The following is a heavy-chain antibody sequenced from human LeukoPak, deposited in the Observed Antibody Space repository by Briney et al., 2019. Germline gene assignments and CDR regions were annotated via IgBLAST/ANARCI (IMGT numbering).Heavy chain of an antibody. D-gene: IGHD4-23*01. V-gene: IGHV4-59*08. CDR1: GGSISSYY. J-gene: IGHJ4*02. CDR2: IYYSGNT. Sequence: PSETLSLTCTVSGGSISSYYWSWIRQPPGKGLEWIGYIYYSGNTNYNPSLKSRVTISVDTSKNQFSLKLSSVTAADTAVYYCARLNGGNSGLDYWGQGTLVTVSS. CDR3: ARLNGGNSGLDY.